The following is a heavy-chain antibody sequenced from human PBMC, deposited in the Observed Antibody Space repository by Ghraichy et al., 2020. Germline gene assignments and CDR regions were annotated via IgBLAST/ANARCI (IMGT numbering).Heavy chain of an antibody. J-gene: IGHJ4*02. D-gene: IGHD2-8*01. V-gene: IGHV3-21*01. CDR2: ISSSSSYI. CDR1: GFTFSSYS. CDR3: ARDPRVRGEDSLCSNGVCSHSADTGYHFFDY. Sequence: GGSLRLSCAASGFTFSSYSMNWVRQAPGKGLEWVSSISSSSSYIYYADSVKGRFTISRDNAKNSLYLQMNSLRAEDTAVYYCARDPRVRGEDSLCSNGVCSHSADTGYHFFDYWGQGTLVTVSS.